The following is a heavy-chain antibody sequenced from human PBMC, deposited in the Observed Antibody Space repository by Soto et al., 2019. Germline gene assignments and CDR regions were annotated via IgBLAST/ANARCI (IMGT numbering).Heavy chain of an antibody. Sequence: QVQLVQSGAEVKKPGASVKVSCKASGYTFTSYAMHWVRQAPGQRLEWMGWINAGNGNTKYSQKFQGRVTITRDTSASTADMELSSLRSEDTAVYSCARGFRGGAAAWFDPWGQGTLVTVSS. CDR3: ARGFRGGAAAWFDP. J-gene: IGHJ5*02. V-gene: IGHV1-3*01. D-gene: IGHD2-21*01. CDR1: GYTFTSYA. CDR2: INAGNGNT.